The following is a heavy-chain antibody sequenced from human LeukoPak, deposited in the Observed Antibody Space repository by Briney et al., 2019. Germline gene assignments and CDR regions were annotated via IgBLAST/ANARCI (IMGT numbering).Heavy chain of an antibody. J-gene: IGHJ4*02. CDR2: IYSGSSST. Sequence: GGSLRLPCAAPGFTVSSNYMSWVRQAPGKGLEWVSVIYSGSSSTYYTDSVKGRFTISRHNSKNTLYLQMNSLRAEDTAVYYCARVGSGWYDFDYWGQGTLVTVSS. V-gene: IGHV3-53*04. D-gene: IGHD6-19*01. CDR3: ARVGSGWYDFDY. CDR1: GFTVSSNY.